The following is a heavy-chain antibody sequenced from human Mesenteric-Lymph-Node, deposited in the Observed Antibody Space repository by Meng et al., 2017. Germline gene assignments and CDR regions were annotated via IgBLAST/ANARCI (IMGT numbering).Heavy chain of an antibody. CDR2: VYHNGVT. V-gene: IGHV4-34*02. CDR3: ARGGATPMIIKY. D-gene: IGHD3-10*01. J-gene: IGHJ4*02. Sequence: QLQLKQWGAEGLKPSETLSLTCAGYGGSLSGYYWSWIRQPPGKGLEWMGEVYHNGVTKYSPSLRSRVVISIDTSKNQFSLNLRSVSAADTAMYYCARGGATPMIIKYWGPGTLVTVSS. CDR1: GGSLSGYY.